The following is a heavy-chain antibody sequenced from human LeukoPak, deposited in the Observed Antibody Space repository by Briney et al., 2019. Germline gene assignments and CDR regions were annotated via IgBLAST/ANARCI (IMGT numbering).Heavy chain of an antibody. Sequence: PSETLSLTCAVYGGSFSGYYWSWIRQPPGKGLEWIGEINHSGSTNYNPSLKSRVTISVDTSKNQFSLKLSSVTAADTAVYYCARVRYCSSTSCPLRTFLRNYFDYWGQGTLVTVSS. J-gene: IGHJ4*02. V-gene: IGHV4-34*01. D-gene: IGHD2-2*01. CDR2: INHSGST. CDR3: ARVRYCSSTSCPLRTFLRNYFDY. CDR1: GGSFSGYY.